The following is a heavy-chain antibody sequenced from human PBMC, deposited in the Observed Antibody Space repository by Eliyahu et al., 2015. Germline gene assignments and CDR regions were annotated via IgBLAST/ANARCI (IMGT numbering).Heavy chain of an antibody. J-gene: IGHJ6*02. CDR1: GFSFEDFA. Sequence: EVHLVESGGGLIQPGRSLRLSCAASGFSFEDFAMRXVRQAPGKGLEXVAGIRENSGRRGYADSVKGRFTISRDNVRSSLYLQMNNLRPEDTAVYYCAKALYGGNYYYGMDAWGQGTTVTVSS. V-gene: IGHV3-9*01. D-gene: IGHD4/OR15-4a*01. CDR3: AKALYGGNYYYGMDA. CDR2: IRENSGRR.